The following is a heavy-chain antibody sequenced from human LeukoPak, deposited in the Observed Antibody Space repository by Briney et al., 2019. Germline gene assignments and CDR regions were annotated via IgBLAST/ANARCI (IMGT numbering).Heavy chain of an antibody. Sequence: GGSLRLSCAASGFTFSSYGMHWVRQAPGKGLEWVAVISYDGSNKYYADSVKGRFTISRDNSKNTLYLQMNSLRAEDTTVYYCANAGDYCSGGSCYSTPFDYWGQGTLVTVSS. CDR1: GFTFSSYG. CDR2: ISYDGSNK. CDR3: ANAGDYCSGGSCYSTPFDY. D-gene: IGHD2-15*01. J-gene: IGHJ4*02. V-gene: IGHV3-30*18.